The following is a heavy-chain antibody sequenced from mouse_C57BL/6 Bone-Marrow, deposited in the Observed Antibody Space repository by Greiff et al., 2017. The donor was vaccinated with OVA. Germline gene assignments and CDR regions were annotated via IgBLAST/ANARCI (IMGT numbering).Heavy chain of an antibody. V-gene: IGHV5-9-1*02. CDR2: ISSGGDYI. J-gene: IGHJ3*01. CDR1: GFTFSSYA. CDR3: TRDRGYYSNDWFAY. D-gene: IGHD2-12*01. Sequence: EVMLVESGEGLVKPGGSLKLSCAASGFTFSSYAMSWVRQTPEKRLEWVAYISSGGDYIYYADTVKGRFTISRDNARNTLYLQMSSLKSEDTAMYYCTRDRGYYSNDWFAYWGQGTLVTVSA.